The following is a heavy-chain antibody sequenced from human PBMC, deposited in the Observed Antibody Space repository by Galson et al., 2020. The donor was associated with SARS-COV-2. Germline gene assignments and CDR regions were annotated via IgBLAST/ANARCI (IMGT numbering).Heavy chain of an antibody. CDR3: AYLDYDSDAPYALQMSYYFHT. J-gene: IGHJ5*02. D-gene: IGHD3-22*01. V-gene: IGHV2-5*02. CDR1: GFSLDTIAVG. CDR2: VYWDGNK. Sequence: SGPTLVKPTQTLTLTCTFSGFSLDTIAVGVGWIRQPPGKALEWLALVYWDGNKHYSPSLRSRLAITKDTSSDQVVLTMTDVDPMDTATYYCAYLDYDSDAPYALQMSYYFHTWGPGTLVTVSS.